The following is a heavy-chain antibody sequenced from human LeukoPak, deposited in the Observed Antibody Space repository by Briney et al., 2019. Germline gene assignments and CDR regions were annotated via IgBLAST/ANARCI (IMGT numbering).Heavy chain of an antibody. D-gene: IGHD6-19*01. Sequence: SVKVSCKASGGTFSSYAISWVRQAPGQGLEWMGGIIPIFGTANYAQKFQGRVTITADESTSTAYMELSSLRSEDTAVYYCARGIAVAGTSGYFDYWGQGTLVTVSS. CDR2: IIPIFGTA. CDR1: GGTFSSYA. CDR3: ARGIAVAGTSGYFDY. J-gene: IGHJ4*02. V-gene: IGHV1-69*13.